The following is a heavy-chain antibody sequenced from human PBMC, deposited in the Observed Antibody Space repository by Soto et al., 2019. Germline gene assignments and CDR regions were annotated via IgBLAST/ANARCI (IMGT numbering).Heavy chain of an antibody. CDR3: ARDRTLQKYSSSWSFDY. D-gene: IGHD6-13*01. Sequence: GGSLRLSCAASGFTFSSYSMNWVRQAPGKGLEWVSSISSSSSYIYYADSVKGRFTISRDNAKNSLYLQMNSLRAEDTAVYYCARDRTLQKYSSSWSFDYWGQGTLVTVSS. J-gene: IGHJ4*02. CDR2: ISSSSSYI. CDR1: GFTFSSYS. V-gene: IGHV3-21*01.